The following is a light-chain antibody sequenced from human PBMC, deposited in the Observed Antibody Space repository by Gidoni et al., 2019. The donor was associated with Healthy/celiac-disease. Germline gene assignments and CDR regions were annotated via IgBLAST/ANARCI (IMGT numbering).Light chain of an antibody. Sequence: DSQITQSPSSLSASVGDRVTITCRASQSISSYLNWYQQKPGKAPKLLIYAASSLQSGVPSRFSGSGSGTDFTLTISSLQPEDFATYYCQQSYSTLSLTFGGGTKVEIK. CDR2: AAS. V-gene: IGKV1-39*01. CDR3: QQSYSTLSLT. CDR1: QSISSY. J-gene: IGKJ4*01.